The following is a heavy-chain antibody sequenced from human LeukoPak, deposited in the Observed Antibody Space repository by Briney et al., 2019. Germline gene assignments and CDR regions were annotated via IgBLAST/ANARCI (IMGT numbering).Heavy chain of an antibody. CDR1: EFPFSTYW. CDR2: IRYDGSNK. CDR3: AKECCSGGTCYGYFQN. Sequence: PGGSLRLSCAASEFPFSTYWMNWVRQAPGKGLEWVAFIRYDGSNKYYTDSVKGRFTVSRDNSKNTLYLQMNSLRAEDTAVYYCAKECCSGGTCYGYFQNWGQGTLVTVSS. D-gene: IGHD2-15*01. J-gene: IGHJ1*01. V-gene: IGHV3-30*02.